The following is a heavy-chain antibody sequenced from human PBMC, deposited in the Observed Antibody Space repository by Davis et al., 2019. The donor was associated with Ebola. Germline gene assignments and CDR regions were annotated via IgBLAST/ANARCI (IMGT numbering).Heavy chain of an antibody. CDR3: ARGIRYCSGGSCYSQPSLFDY. J-gene: IGHJ4*02. CDR1: GFSFSSSS. Sequence: PGGSLRLSCAASGFSFSSSSMNWVRQAPGKGLEWVSYIVSTSSTIYYADSVQGRFTISRDNAKNSLYLQMNSLRDEDTAVYYCARGIRYCSGGSCYSQPSLFDYWGQGTLVTVSS. CDR2: IVSTSSTI. V-gene: IGHV3-48*02. D-gene: IGHD2-15*01.